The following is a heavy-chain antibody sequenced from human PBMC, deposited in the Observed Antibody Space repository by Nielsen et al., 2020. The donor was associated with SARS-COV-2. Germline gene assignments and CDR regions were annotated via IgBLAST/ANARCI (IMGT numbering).Heavy chain of an antibody. V-gene: IGHV3-11*06. D-gene: IGHD3-10*01. CDR1: GFSFSDYY. J-gene: IGHJ4*02. Sequence: GESLKISCAASGFSFSDYYMSWIRQAPGKGLEWVSYMSSTKNYIDYADSVKGRFTISRDNAKNTLYLQMNSLRAEDTAVYYCARDLWFGELFDYWGQGTLVTVSS. CDR3: ARDLWFGELFDY. CDR2: MSSTKNYI.